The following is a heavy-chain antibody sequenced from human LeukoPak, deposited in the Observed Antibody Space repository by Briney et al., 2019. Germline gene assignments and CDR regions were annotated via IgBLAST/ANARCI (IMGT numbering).Heavy chain of an antibody. CDR1: GFTFRNYW. V-gene: IGHV3-7*03. D-gene: IGHD2-2*01. CDR2: IRPDGSQK. J-gene: IGHJ6*02. CDR3: ARDFQPRYCSSSSCSPA. Sequence: GGSLRLSCAASGFTFRNYWMSWVRQAPGEGLEWVANIRPDGSQKYYVDSARGRFTISGDNAKSSLYLQMSSLRPEDTATYYCARDFQPRYCSSSSCSPAWGQGTTVTVSS.